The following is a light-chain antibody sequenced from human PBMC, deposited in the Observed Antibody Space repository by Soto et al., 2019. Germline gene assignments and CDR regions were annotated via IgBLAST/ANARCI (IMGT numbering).Light chain of an antibody. CDR3: QQYGSSPTT. V-gene: IGKV3-20*01. J-gene: IGKJ1*01. CDR1: QSVSNSY. CDR2: GAS. Sequence: EIVLTPSPGTLSLSPVERATLSCRASQSVSNSYLAWYQQKPGQAPRLLIYGASSRATGTPDRFSGSGSGTDFTLTISRLEPEDFAVYYCQQYGSSPTTFGQGTKVDIK.